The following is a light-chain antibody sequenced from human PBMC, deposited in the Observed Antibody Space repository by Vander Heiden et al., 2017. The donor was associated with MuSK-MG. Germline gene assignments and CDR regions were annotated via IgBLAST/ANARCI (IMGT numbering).Light chain of an antibody. V-gene: IGKV1-5*01. CDR3: QQYNSYSPLT. Sequence: IQMTQSLSTLSASVGDRVTITCRASQSISSWLAWYQQKPGQAPKLLIYDASSMESGVPSRFSGSGSGTEFTLTISSLQPDDFATYYCQQYNSYSPLTFGRGTKVEIK. J-gene: IGKJ4*01. CDR1: QSISSW. CDR2: DAS.